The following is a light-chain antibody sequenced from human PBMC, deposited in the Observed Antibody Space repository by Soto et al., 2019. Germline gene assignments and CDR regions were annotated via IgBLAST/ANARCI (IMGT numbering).Light chain of an antibody. CDR2: LAS. CDR1: QSISNW. CDR3: QQSNTYSWT. J-gene: IGKJ1*01. V-gene: IGKV1-5*03. Sequence: DIQMTQSPSTLSASVGDRVTITCRASQSISNWLAWYQQKPGKAPKLLIYLASSLESGVPSRFSGSGSGAEFTLTISNLQPDDFATYYCQQSNTYSWTSGQGTKVEIK.